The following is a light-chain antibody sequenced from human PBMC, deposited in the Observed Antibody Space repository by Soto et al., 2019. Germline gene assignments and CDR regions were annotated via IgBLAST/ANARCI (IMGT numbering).Light chain of an antibody. CDR1: SSDIGRNT. Sequence: QSVLTQPPSASGTPGQRITISCSGSSSDIGRNTVNWYQQLPGTAPKLLIYSHNQRPSGVPDRFSGSKSGTTASLAINGLQSEDEADYYCASWDDNVNKVFGSGTKVTVL. CDR3: ASWDDNVNKV. CDR2: SHN. V-gene: IGLV1-44*01. J-gene: IGLJ1*01.